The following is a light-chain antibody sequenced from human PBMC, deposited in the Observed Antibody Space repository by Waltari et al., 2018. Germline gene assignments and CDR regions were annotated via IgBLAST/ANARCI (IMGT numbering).Light chain of an antibody. CDR3: QQYDSIVLT. CDR1: QSVSSIS. Sequence: EIVLTKSPGTLSLSPGERATLSWRASQSVSSISLSWYQQKAGQPPRLLIYGVSVRATGIPDRFSGSGSGTDFTLTISRLEPEDFAVYYCQQYDSIVLTFGGGTKVEI. CDR2: GVS. J-gene: IGKJ4*02. V-gene: IGKV3-20*01.